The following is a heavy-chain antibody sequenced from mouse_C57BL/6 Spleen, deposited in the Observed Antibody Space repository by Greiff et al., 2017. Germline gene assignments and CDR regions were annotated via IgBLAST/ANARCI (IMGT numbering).Heavy chain of an antibody. CDR3: ARSVDYYGSSSWYFDV. J-gene: IGHJ1*03. CDR1: GYTFTSYW. Sequence: QVQLKQPGAELVKPGASVKLSCKASGYTFTSYWMHWVKQRTGQGLEWIGMIHPNSGSTNYNEKFKSKATLTVDKSSSTAYMQLSSLTSEDSAVYYCARSVDYYGSSSWYFDVWGTGTTVTVSS. CDR2: IHPNSGST. V-gene: IGHV1-64*01. D-gene: IGHD1-1*01.